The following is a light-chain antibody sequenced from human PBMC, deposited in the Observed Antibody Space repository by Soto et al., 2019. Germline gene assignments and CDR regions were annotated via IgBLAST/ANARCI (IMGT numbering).Light chain of an antibody. CDR3: LLYYGDVNWV. CDR1: TGTVTSGYF. Sequence: QAVVTQEPSLTVPPGGTVTLTCASSTGTVTSGYFPSWFQKKPGQAPRALIDSTSNRHSWTPARFSGSLLGGKAALTLSAVQPEDEADYYCLLYYGDVNWVFGGGTKLTVL. CDR2: STS. V-gene: IGLV7-43*01. J-gene: IGLJ3*02.